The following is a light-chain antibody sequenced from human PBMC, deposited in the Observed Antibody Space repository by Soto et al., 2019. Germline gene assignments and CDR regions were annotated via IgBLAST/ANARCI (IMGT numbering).Light chain of an antibody. CDR2: AAS. J-gene: IGKJ2*01. V-gene: IGKV1-9*01. Sequence: IQLTQSPSSLSASVGDRVTVTCRASQGISSYLAWYQQQPGKAPKLLIYAASTLQRGVSSRFIGSVSGTDFTLTISSLQPEDFATYYCQQLNSYPPTFGQGTKLEIK. CDR3: QQLNSYPPT. CDR1: QGISSY.